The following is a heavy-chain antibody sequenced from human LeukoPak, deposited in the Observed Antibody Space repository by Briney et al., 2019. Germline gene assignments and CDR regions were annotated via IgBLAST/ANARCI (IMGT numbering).Heavy chain of an antibody. J-gene: IGHJ6*04. Sequence: SETLSLTCTVSGYSISSGYYWGWIRQPPGKGLEWIGSIYHSGSTYYNPSLKSRVTISVDTSKNQFSLKLSSVTAADTAVYYCARDGRAAAGLDVWGKGTMVTVSS. CDR3: ARDGRAAAGLDV. CDR2: IYHSGST. D-gene: IGHD6-13*01. CDR1: GYSISSGYY. V-gene: IGHV4-38-2*02.